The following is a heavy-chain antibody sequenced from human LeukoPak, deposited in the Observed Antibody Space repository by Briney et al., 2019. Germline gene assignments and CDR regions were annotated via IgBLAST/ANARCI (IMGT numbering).Heavy chain of an antibody. CDR2: ISYDGSNK. J-gene: IGHJ4*02. CDR3: AREPVAYCGGDCYSGYFDY. CDR1: GFTFSSYA. V-gene: IGHV3-30-3*01. D-gene: IGHD2-21*02. Sequence: PGRSLRLSCAASGFTFSSYAMHWVRQASGKGLEWVAVISYDGSNKYYADSVKGRFTISRGNSKNTLYLQMNSLRAEDTAVYYCAREPVAYCGGDCYSGYFDYWGQGTLVTVSS.